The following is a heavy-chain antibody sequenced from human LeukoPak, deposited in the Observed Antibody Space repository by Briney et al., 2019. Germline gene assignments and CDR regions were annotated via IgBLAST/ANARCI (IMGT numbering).Heavy chain of an antibody. V-gene: IGHV3-23*01. CDR1: RFTFSSYV. CDR2: ISRSGGAT. CDR3: AKHAGGHDLDALDI. D-gene: IGHD2-2*01. Sequence: GGSLRLSCAASRFTFSSYVMSWVRQAPGKGLEWVSSISRSGGATYYADSVKGRFTISRDNSRNTLSLHMNSLRAEDTAVYFCAKHAGGHDLDALDIWGQGTMVTVSS. J-gene: IGHJ3*02.